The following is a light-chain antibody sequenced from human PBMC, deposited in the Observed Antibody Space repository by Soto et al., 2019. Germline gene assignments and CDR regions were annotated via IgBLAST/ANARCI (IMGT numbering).Light chain of an antibody. Sequence: EIVLTQSPGTLSLSPGERATLSCRASQSVGSNLAWYQQKPGQAPRLLIYDASNRATGIPARFSGSGSGTDFTLTISRLEPEDFAVYYCQQYGSSGTFGQGTKVDIK. V-gene: IGKV3-20*01. CDR1: QSVGSN. J-gene: IGKJ1*01. CDR3: QQYGSSGT. CDR2: DAS.